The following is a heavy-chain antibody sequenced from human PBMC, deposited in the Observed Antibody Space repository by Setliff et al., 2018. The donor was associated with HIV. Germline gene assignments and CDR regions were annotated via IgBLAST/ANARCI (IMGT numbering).Heavy chain of an antibody. CDR1: GASISSSSYY. J-gene: IGHJ4*02. V-gene: IGHV4-39*01. Sequence: SETLSLTCSVSGASISSSSYYWGWVRQPPGKGLEWIGSVSYSGTTYYSPSLKSRVTIAVDTSKNQFSLNLKSTTAAYTAVYYCGSCQVAIGYDFNYWGQGVLVTVSS. CDR2: VSYSGTT. CDR3: GSCQVAIGYDFNY. D-gene: IGHD5-18*01.